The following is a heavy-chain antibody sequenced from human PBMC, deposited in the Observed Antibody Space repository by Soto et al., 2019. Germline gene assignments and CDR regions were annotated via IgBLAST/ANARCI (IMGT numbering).Heavy chain of an antibody. CDR3: ATFAFAIFGSDS. Sequence: EVQVLASGGGLVQTGGSLRLSCAASGFTFSSYAMNWVRQAPGKGLEWVSGISNSGSSTFYADSVKGRFTISRDNYKNTLSLQMNSLRAEDTAVYYCATFAFAIFGSDSWGQGTLVTVSS. V-gene: IGHV3-23*01. CDR2: ISNSGSST. CDR1: GFTFSSYA. D-gene: IGHD3-3*01. J-gene: IGHJ4*02.